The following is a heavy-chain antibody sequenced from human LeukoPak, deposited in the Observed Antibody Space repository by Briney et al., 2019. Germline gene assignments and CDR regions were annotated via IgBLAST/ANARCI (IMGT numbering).Heavy chain of an antibody. CDR2: IYTSGST. Sequence: PSQTLSLTCTVSGGSISSGGYYWSWIRQPAGKGLEWIGRIYTSGSTNYNPSLKSRVTMSVDTSKNQFSLKLSSVTAADTAVYYCARAGAVAGTAFDYWGQGTLVTVSS. D-gene: IGHD6-19*01. CDR3: ARAGAVAGTAFDY. J-gene: IGHJ4*02. V-gene: IGHV4-61*02. CDR1: GGSISSGGYY.